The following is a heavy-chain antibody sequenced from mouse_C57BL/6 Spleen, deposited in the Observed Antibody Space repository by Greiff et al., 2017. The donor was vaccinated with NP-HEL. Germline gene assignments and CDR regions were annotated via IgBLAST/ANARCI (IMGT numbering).Heavy chain of an antibody. CDR2: IDPSDSYT. V-gene: IGHV1-50*01. D-gene: IGHD3-3*01. Sequence: QVQLQQPGAELVKPGASVKLSCKASGYTFTSYWMQWVKQRPGQGLEWIGEIDPSDSYTNYNQKFKGKATLTVDTSSSTAYMQLSSLTSEDSAVYYCARSGTLYYAMDYWGQGTSVTVSS. CDR1: GYTFTSYW. J-gene: IGHJ4*01. CDR3: ARSGTLYYAMDY.